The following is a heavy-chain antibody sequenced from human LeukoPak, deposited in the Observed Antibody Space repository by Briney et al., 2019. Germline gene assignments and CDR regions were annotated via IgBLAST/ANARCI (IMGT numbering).Heavy chain of an antibody. Sequence: SETLCLTCAASGGSISTYYWSWIRQPPGKGLEWIGYIYYSGKTNYYPALKSRVTISVDTSKNHFSLKLSSVTAADTAVYYCARVRRVLITTNDAFDVWGQGTMVTVSS. CDR2: IYYSGKT. V-gene: IGHV4-59*01. CDR1: GGSISTYY. D-gene: IGHD3-22*01. J-gene: IGHJ3*01. CDR3: ARVRRVLITTNDAFDV.